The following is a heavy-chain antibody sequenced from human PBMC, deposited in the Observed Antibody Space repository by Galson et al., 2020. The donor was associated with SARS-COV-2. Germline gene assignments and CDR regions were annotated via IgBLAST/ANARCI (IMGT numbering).Heavy chain of an antibody. CDR3: AKCQQVFWLGEGGASDH. CDR2: XXXXXXXX. V-gene: IGHV3-30*18. D-gene: IGHD3-10*01. J-gene: IGHJ4*02. Sequence: GGSLRLSCAASGFGFNNYGMXXXRXXXXXGLEXXXVXXXXXXXXXXADSLKGRFTVSRDSSKNTVFLQMNSLMPEDTAIYYCAKCQQVFWLGEGGASDHWGPGTRVTVSS. CDR1: GFGFNNYG.